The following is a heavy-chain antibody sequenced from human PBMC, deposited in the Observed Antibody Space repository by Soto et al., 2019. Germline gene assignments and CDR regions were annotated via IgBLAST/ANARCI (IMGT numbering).Heavy chain of an antibody. J-gene: IGHJ4*02. Sequence: GGSLRLSCAASGFTFSSYGVHWVRQAPGKGLEWVAVISYDGSNKYYADSVKGRFTISRDNSKNTLYLQMNSLRAEDTAVYYCAKDHRGNYYDSSGYYSCYFDYWGQGTLVTVSS. D-gene: IGHD3-22*01. CDR2: ISYDGSNK. CDR1: GFTFSSYG. CDR3: AKDHRGNYYDSSGYYSCYFDY. V-gene: IGHV3-30*18.